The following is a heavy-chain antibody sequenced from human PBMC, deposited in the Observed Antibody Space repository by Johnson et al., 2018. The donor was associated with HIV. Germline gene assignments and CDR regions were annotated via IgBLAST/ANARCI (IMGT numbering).Heavy chain of an antibody. CDR1: GFTFDDYA. J-gene: IGHJ3*02. V-gene: IGHV3-9*01. CDR3: ARDCRNSSSGDAFDI. Sequence: VQLVESGGGLVQPGRSLRLSCAASGFTFDDYAMHWVRQPPGKGLEWVSGISWNSGSIGHADSVKGRFTISRDNAKNTLYLQMNSLRAEDTALYYCARDCRNSSSGDAFDIWGQGTMVTVSS. CDR2: ISWNSGSI. D-gene: IGHD6-13*01.